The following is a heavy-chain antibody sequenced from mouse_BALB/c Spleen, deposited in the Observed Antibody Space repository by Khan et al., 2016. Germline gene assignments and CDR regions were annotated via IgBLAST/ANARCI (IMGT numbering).Heavy chain of an antibody. Sequence: QIQLVQSGPELKRPGKTVKISCKASGYTFTNYGINWVKQAPGKGLKWMGWINTYSGESTYADDFKGRFDFSLETSANTAYLQINHLKNEDTATYFCARYRYYYGSSRYFDVGGAGTTVTVSS. D-gene: IGHD1-1*01. V-gene: IGHV9-3-1*01. CDR3: ARYRYYYGSSRYFDV. CDR2: INTYSGES. J-gene: IGHJ1*01. CDR1: GYTFTNYG.